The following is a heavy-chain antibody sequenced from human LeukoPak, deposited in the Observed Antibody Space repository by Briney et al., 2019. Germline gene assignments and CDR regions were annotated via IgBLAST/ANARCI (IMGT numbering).Heavy chain of an antibody. CDR1: GFTFSSYS. Sequence: SGGSLRLSCAASGFTFSSYSMNWVRQAPGKGLEWVSYISSSSTIYYADSVKGRFTISRDNAKNSLYLQMNSLRAEDTAVYYCASGGTNFDYWGQGTLVTVSS. CDR3: ASGGTNFDY. CDR2: ISSSSTI. D-gene: IGHD3-16*01. V-gene: IGHV3-48*04. J-gene: IGHJ4*02.